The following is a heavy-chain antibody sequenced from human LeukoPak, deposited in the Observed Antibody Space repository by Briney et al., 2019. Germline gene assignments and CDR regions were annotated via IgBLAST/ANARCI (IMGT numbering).Heavy chain of an antibody. CDR2: IYTSGST. D-gene: IGHD3-16*01. CDR3: ARDLAGEWGNYFDY. Sequence: SETLSLTCTVSGGSISSYYWSWIRQPAGKGLEWIGRIYTSGSTKYNSSLNNRVIISIDTSKNQFSLRLTSVTPADTAVYYCARDLAGEWGNYFDYWGQGIVVTVPS. V-gene: IGHV4-4*07. CDR1: GGSISSYY. J-gene: IGHJ4*02.